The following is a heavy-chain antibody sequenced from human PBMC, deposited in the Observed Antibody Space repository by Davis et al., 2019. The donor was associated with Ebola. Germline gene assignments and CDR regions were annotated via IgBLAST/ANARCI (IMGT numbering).Heavy chain of an antibody. J-gene: IGHJ4*02. CDR3: VRWKIGHEYIDY. D-gene: IGHD1-1*01. CDR1: GFTLIGYGYT. V-gene: IGHV3-23*05. Sequence: GESPKISCAASGFTLIGYGYTMCWVRQAPGQGLEWVSGIYESGKKLYYADSVNGRFTVSRDNSENTLSLQMNSLRVEDTAVYYCVRWKIGHEYIDYWGQGTLVTVSS. CDR2: IYESGKKL.